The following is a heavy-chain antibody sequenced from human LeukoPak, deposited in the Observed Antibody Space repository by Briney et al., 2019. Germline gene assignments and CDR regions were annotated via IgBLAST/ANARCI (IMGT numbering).Heavy chain of an antibody. Sequence: GASVKVSCKASGYTFTGYYIQWVRQAPGQGLEWMGWINPHSGNTAYAQKFQGRVTITRNTSISTAYMELSSLRSEDTAVYYCAREDYYDSGSSDYWGQGTLVTVSS. CDR3: AREDYYDSGSSDY. CDR2: INPHSGNT. V-gene: IGHV1-8*03. D-gene: IGHD3-22*01. CDR1: GYTFTGYY. J-gene: IGHJ4*02.